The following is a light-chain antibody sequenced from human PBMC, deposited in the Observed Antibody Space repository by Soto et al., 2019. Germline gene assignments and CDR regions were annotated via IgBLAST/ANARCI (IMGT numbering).Light chain of an antibody. CDR3: QQYNNWPGT. Sequence: EIVLTPSPGTLSVSPGERATLSCRARQSVCSKLAWYQQKPGQAPRLPFYGASTGAKGIPARFSGRGSETEFPLSISSLQSEDFAVYSCQQYNNWPGTFGQGTKVEIK. V-gene: IGKV3-15*01. CDR1: QSVCSK. J-gene: IGKJ1*01. CDR2: GAS.